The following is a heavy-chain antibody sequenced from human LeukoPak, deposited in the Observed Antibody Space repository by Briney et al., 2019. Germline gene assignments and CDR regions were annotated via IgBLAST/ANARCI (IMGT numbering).Heavy chain of an antibody. CDR1: GGTFSGYA. J-gene: IGHJ6*02. Sequence: ASVKVSCKASGGTFSGYAISWVRQAPGQGLEWMGRIIPILGIANYAQKFQGRVTITADKSTSTAYMELSSLRSEDTAVYYSAIGPGTNYYYYGMDVWGQGTTVTVSS. CDR3: AIGPGTNYYYYGMDV. V-gene: IGHV1-69*04. CDR2: IIPILGIA. D-gene: IGHD3-10*01.